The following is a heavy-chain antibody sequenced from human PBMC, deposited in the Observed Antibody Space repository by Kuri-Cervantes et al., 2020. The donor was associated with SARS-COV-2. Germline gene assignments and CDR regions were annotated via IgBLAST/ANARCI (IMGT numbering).Heavy chain of an antibody. D-gene: IGHD3-3*01. CDR3: ARGDFWSGEYIDAFDI. CDR2: IKQDGSEK. CDR1: GFTFSSYW. V-gene: IGHV3-7*01. Sequence: GESLKISCAASGFTFSSYWMSWVRQAPGKGLEWVANIKQDGSEKYYVDSVKGRFTISRDNARNSLYLQMNSLRAEDTAVYYCARGDFWSGEYIDAFDIWGQGTMVTVSS. J-gene: IGHJ3*02.